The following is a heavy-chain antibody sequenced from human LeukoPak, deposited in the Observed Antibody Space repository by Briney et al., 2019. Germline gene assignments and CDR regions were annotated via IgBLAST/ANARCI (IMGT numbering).Heavy chain of an antibody. J-gene: IGHJ4*02. Sequence: GGSLRLSCTASGFSFSSFWMSWVRQAPGKGLEWVSGISWNSGTIGYADSVKGRFTISRDNAKNSLYLQMDSLRAEDTALYYCARKGGSGSYGAIFYYFDFWGQGTLVTVSS. V-gene: IGHV3-9*01. CDR1: GFSFSSFW. D-gene: IGHD3-10*01. CDR3: ARKGGSGSYGAIFYYFDF. CDR2: ISWNSGTI.